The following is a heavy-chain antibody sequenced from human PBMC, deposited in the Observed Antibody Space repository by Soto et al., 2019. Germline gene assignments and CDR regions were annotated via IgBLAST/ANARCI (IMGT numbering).Heavy chain of an antibody. CDR2: ISSSGSTI. D-gene: IGHD2-2*01. V-gene: IGHV3-48*03. CDR3: ARAGYCSSTSCLRGYYYGMDV. CDR1: GFTFSSYE. J-gene: IGHJ6*02. Sequence: LRLYCAASGFTFSSYEMNWVRQAPGKGLEWVSYISSSGSTIYYADSVKGRFTISRDNAKNSLYLQMNSLRAKDTAVYYCARAGYCSSTSCLRGYYYGMDVWGQGTTVTVSS.